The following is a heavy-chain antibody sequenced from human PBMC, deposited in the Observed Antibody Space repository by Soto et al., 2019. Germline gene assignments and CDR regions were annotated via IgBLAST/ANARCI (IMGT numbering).Heavy chain of an antibody. CDR1: GTSISSYC. Sequence: SETLSLTCTVSGTSISSYCWSWIRQPPGKGLEWIANIHYSGTTNYNPSLASRVTLSVDTSKNQFSLKMTSVTAADRAMYFCARYNSYAIDYWGRGTLVTVSS. D-gene: IGHD2-8*01. V-gene: IGHV4-59*01. CDR2: IHYSGTT. J-gene: IGHJ4*02. CDR3: ARYNSYAIDY.